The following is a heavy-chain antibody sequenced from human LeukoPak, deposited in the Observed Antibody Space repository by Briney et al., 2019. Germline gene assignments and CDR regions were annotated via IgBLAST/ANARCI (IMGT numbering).Heavy chain of an antibody. J-gene: IGHJ4*02. Sequence: GGSLRLSCAASGFTVSSNYMSWVRQAPGKGLEWVSVIYSGVGTYYADSVKGRFTISRDNSKNTVYLQMNSLRAEDTAVYYCARDRVGTTDCWGQGTLVTVSS. CDR2: IYSGVGT. CDR3: ARDRVGTTDC. CDR1: GFTVSSNY. D-gene: IGHD1-26*01. V-gene: IGHV3-66*01.